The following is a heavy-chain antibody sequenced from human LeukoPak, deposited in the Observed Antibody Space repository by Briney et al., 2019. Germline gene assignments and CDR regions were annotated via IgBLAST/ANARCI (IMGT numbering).Heavy chain of an antibody. D-gene: IGHD4-17*01. Sequence: GGSLRLSCAASGFSFSSFAMTWVRQAPGKGLEWVSSITGGHYPTYNTDSVKGRFTISRDNSKNTVYLQMNSLRADDTAVYYCTKDPNGDYVGAFAPWGQGTLVTVSS. V-gene: IGHV3-23*01. CDR1: GFSFSSFA. CDR2: ITGGHYPT. CDR3: TKDPNGDYVGAFAP. J-gene: IGHJ5*02.